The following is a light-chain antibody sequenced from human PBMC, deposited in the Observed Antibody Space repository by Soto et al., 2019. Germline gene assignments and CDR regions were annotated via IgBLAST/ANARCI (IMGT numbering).Light chain of an antibody. CDR3: SSYTLSPDYV. Sequence: QSVLTQAASVSGSPGQSITISCTGTSSDVGTYNYVSWYQQHPGKAPKLIIYEVSNRPSGVSNRFSGSKSGNTASLTISGLQPEDEADYYCSSYTLSPDYVFGTGTKFNV. V-gene: IGLV2-14*01. CDR1: SSDVGTYNY. CDR2: EVS. J-gene: IGLJ1*01.